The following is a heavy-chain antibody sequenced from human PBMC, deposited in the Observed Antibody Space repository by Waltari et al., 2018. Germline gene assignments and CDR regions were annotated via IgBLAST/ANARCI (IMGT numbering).Heavy chain of an antibody. Sequence: EVQLVESGGGLVQPGRSLRLSCAASGFTFADYAMHWVRQAPGKGLEWVSGISWNSGSIGYADSVKGRFTISRDNAKNSLYLQMNSLRAEDTALYYCASSQSKLDAFDIWGQGTMVTVSS. D-gene: IGHD1-7*01. V-gene: IGHV3-9*01. J-gene: IGHJ3*02. CDR1: GFTFADYA. CDR3: ASSQSKLDAFDI. CDR2: ISWNSGSI.